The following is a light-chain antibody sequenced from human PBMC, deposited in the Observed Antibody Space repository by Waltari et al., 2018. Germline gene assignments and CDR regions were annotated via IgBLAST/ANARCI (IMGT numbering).Light chain of an antibody. CDR3: CSYAGSGNLGVI. J-gene: IGLJ2*01. CDR1: SSDVGSYNL. V-gene: IGLV2-23*02. Sequence: QSALTQPASVSGSPGQSITISCTGSSSDVGSYNLVSWYQQHPAKAPKLIIYEVDKRPSGVSDRFSGSKSGNTASLTVSGLQAEDEADYYSCSYAGSGNLGVIFGGGTKLTVL. CDR2: EVD.